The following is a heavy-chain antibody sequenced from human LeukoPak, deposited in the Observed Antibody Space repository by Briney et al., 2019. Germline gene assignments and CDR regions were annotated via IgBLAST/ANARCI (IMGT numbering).Heavy chain of an antibody. V-gene: IGHV3-30-3*01. J-gene: IGHJ1*01. CDR3: ARDEDDRSEESLFQH. D-gene: IGHD3-10*01. CDR1: GFTFRNYV. CDR2: ISYDGSNK. Sequence: PGGSLRLSCAASGFTFRNYVMNWVRQAPGKGLEWVAVISYDGSNKYYADSVKGRFTISRDNSKNTLYLQMNSLRAEDTAVYYCARDEDDRSEESLFQHWGQGTLVTVSS.